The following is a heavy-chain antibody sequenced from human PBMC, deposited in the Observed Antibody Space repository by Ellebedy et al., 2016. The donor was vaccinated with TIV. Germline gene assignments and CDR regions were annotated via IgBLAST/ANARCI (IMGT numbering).Heavy chain of an antibody. CDR3: ARDPCSSTSCPWSDP. D-gene: IGHD2-2*01. Sequence: ASVKVSCKASGYTFTGYYMHWVRQAPGQGLEWMGWINPNSGGTNYAQKFQGRVTMTRDKSISTAYMELSRLRSDDTAVYYCARDPCSSTSCPWSDPWGQGTLATVSS. J-gene: IGHJ5*02. V-gene: IGHV1-2*02. CDR1: GYTFTGYY. CDR2: INPNSGGT.